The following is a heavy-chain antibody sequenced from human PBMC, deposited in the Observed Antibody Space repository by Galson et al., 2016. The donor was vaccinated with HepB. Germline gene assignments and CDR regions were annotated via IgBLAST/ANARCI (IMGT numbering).Heavy chain of an antibody. CDR1: GFTFSTYG. CDR3: AKVDRPYCSGNSCRYYYYYGIDV. D-gene: IGHD2-2*01. Sequence: SLRLSCAASGFTFSTYGMSWVRQAPGKGLKWVSGISGSGGGRYYADSVKGRFTISRDNSKNTLYLQMNSLRAEDTAVYYCAKVDRPYCSGNSCRYYYYYGIDVWGKGTTVTVSS. CDR2: ISGSGGGR. J-gene: IGHJ6*04. V-gene: IGHV3-23*01.